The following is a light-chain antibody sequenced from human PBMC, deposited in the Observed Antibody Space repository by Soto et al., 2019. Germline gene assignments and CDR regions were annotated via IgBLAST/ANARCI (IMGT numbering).Light chain of an antibody. J-gene: IGLJ7*01. V-gene: IGLV4-69*01. CDR1: SGHSNYA. CDR3: QTWGTGWASVV. Sequence: QLVLTQSPSASASLGASVKLTCTLSSGHSNYAIAWHQQQPEKGPRYLMQVNRGDSHIKGDGIPDRFSGSSAGAERYLFISSLQSEEESDYYCQTWGTGWASVVFGGGTQLTVL. CDR2: VNRGDSH.